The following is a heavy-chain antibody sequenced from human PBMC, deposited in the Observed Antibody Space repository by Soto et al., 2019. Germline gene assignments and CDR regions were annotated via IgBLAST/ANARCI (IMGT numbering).Heavy chain of an antibody. D-gene: IGHD3-10*01. V-gene: IGHV3-23*01. CDR1: GFTFSDYY. CDR2: ISGSGGST. Sequence: GGSLRLSCAASGFTFSDYYMSWIRQAPGKGLEWVSAISGSGGSTYYADSVKGRFTISRDNSKNTLYLQMNSLRAEDTAVYYCAKHGYGSGSYSVPDIWGQGTMVTVS. CDR3: AKHGYGSGSYSVPDI. J-gene: IGHJ3*02.